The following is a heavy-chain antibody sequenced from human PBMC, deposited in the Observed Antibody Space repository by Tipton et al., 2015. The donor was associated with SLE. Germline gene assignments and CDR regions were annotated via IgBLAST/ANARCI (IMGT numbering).Heavy chain of an antibody. CDR3: ARVAHDFWSGYGDYYYGMDV. D-gene: IGHD3-3*01. Sequence: LRLSCAVYGGSFSGYYWSWIRQPPGKGLEWIGEINHSENTNYNPSLKSRVTISVDTSKNQFSLKLSSVTAADTAVYYCARVAHDFWSGYGDYYYGMDVWGQGTTVTVSS. V-gene: IGHV4-34*01. CDR2: INHSENT. CDR1: GGSFSGYY. J-gene: IGHJ6*02.